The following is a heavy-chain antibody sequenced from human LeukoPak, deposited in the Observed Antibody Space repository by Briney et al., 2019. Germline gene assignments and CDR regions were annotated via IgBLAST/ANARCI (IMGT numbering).Heavy chain of an antibody. CDR3: ARPRVGPLPSAEDY. CDR1: GFTFSSYA. D-gene: IGHD2-2*01. Sequence: GGSLRLSCAASGFTFSSYAMHWVRQAPGKGLEWVAVISYDGSNKFYADSVRGRFTISKDNSKNTLFLQMNSLRPEDTGVYCCARPRVGPLPSAEDYWGQGTLVTVSS. V-gene: IGHV3-30*04. J-gene: IGHJ4*02. CDR2: ISYDGSNK.